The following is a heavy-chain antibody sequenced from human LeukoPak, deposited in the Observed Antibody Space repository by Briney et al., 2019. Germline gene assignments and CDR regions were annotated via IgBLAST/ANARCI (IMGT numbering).Heavy chain of an antibody. CDR1: GFTFSDYY. CDR2: ISSSGSML. CDR3: TRRPYSSSWYYFDY. V-gene: IGHV3-11*04. J-gene: IGHJ4*02. D-gene: IGHD6-13*01. Sequence: GGSLRLSCAVSGFTFSDYYMSWVRQAPGKGLEWVSYISSSGSMLHYADSVEGRFTISGDNAKNSLHLQMSSLRVEDTAVYYCTRRPYSSSWYYFDYWGQGTLVTVSS.